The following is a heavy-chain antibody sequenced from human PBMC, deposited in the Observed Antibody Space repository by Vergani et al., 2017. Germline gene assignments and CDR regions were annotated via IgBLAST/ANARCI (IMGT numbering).Heavy chain of an antibody. Sequence: EVQLVESGGGLVQPGGSLRLSCAASGFTFSSYEMNWVRQAPGKGLEWVSYISSSGSTIYYADSVKGRFTISRDNAKNSLYLQMNSLRAEDTAVYYCARTTGYSYGLDYWGQGTLVTVSS. CDR3: ARTTGYSYGLDY. CDR1: GFTFSSYE. J-gene: IGHJ4*02. CDR2: ISSSGSTI. D-gene: IGHD5-18*01. V-gene: IGHV3-48*03.